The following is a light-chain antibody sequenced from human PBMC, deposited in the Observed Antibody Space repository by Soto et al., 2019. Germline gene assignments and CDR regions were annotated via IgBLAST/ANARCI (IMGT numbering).Light chain of an antibody. V-gene: IGLV3-9*01. J-gene: IGLJ3*02. CDR2: RDS. Sequence: SELTQPLSVSVALGQTARITCGGTNIGSKNVHWYQQKPGQAPVLVIYRDSNRPSGIPERSSGSNSGNTATLTISRAQAGDEADYYCQVWDSSTARVFGGGTKLTVL. CDR3: QVWDSSTARV. CDR1: NIGSKN.